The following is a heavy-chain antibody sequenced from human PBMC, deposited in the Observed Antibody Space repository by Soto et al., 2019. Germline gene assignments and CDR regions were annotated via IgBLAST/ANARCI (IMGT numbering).Heavy chain of an antibody. CDR1: GFTFSSYG. CDR3: ARYGFGSIAAAGPDY. CDR2: IWYDGSNK. V-gene: IGHV3-33*01. J-gene: IGHJ4*02. D-gene: IGHD6-13*01. Sequence: GGSLRLSCAASGFTFSSYGMHWVRQAPGKGLEWVAVIWYDGSNKYYADSVKGRFTISRDNSKNTLYLQMNSLRAEDTAVYYCARYGFGSIAAAGPDYWCPGPLVTVFS.